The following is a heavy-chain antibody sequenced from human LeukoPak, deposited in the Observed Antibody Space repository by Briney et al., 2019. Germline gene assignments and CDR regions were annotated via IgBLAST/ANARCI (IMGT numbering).Heavy chain of an antibody. CDR3: ARSNSQARDYYYYMDV. Sequence: PGGSLRLSCAASGFTFSTYWMSWVRQAPGKGLEWVANIKQDGSEEYYVDSVKGRFTISRDNAKNSLYLQMNSLGAEDTAVYYCARSNSQARDYYYYMDVWGKGTTVTVSS. CDR2: IKQDGSEE. D-gene: IGHD1-7*01. CDR1: GFTFSTYW. J-gene: IGHJ6*03. V-gene: IGHV3-7*01.